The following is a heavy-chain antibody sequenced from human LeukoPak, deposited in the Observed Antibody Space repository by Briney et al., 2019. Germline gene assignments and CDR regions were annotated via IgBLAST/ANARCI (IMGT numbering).Heavy chain of an antibody. CDR1: GYTFTSYY. D-gene: IGHD2-15*01. V-gene: IGHV1-46*01. Sequence: ASVKVSCKASGYTFTSYYMHWVRQAPGQGLEWMGIINPSGGSTSYAQKFQGRVTMTRDMSTSTVYMELSSLRSEDTAVYYCARDPGYCGGGSCYSNAFDIWGQGTIVTVSS. CDR2: INPSGGST. CDR3: ARDPGYCGGGSCYSNAFDI. J-gene: IGHJ3*02.